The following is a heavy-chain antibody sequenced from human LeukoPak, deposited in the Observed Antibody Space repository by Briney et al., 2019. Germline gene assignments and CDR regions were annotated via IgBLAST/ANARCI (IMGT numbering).Heavy chain of an antibody. CDR1: GYTFTSYG. D-gene: IGHD3-9*01. J-gene: IGHJ3*02. CDR2: ISAYNGNT. CDR3: ARELRDYDILTGYYGVVAFDI. V-gene: IGHV1-18*01. Sequence: APVKVSCKASGYTFTSYGISWVRQAPGQGLEWMGWISAYNGNTNYAQKLQGRVTMTTDTSTSTAYMELRSLRSDDTAVYYCARELRDYDILTGYYGVVAFDIWGQGTMVTVSS.